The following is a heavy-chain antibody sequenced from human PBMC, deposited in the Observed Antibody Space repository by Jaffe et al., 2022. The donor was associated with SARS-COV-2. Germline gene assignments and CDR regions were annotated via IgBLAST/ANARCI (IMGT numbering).Heavy chain of an antibody. D-gene: IGHD3-22*01. CDR2: ISSNGTAK. CDR1: GFTFDTYA. Sequence: QVELVESGGGVVQPGRSLRLTCAASGFTFDTYAIHWVRQPPGQGPEWVAVISSNGTAKYYADSAKGRFTISRDNSKYRLYLQMHSLKPADTAVYYCARDRHYDESGSTVLDYWGQGTLVSVSS. J-gene: IGHJ4*02. V-gene: IGHV3-30*03. CDR3: ARDRHYDESGSTVLDY.